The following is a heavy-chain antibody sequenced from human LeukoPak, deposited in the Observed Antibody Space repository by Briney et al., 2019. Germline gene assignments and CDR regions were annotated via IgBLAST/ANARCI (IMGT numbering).Heavy chain of an antibody. CDR2: INPSGGST. J-gene: IGHJ4*02. Sequence: ASVKVSCKASGGTFSSYAISWVRQAPGQGLEWMGIINPSGGSTSYAQKFQGRVTMTRDTSTSTVYMELSSLRSEDTAVYYCAIPYEKAGYDYGYWGQGTLVTVSS. CDR3: AIPYEKAGYDYGY. V-gene: IGHV1-46*01. CDR1: GGTFSSYA. D-gene: IGHD5-12*01.